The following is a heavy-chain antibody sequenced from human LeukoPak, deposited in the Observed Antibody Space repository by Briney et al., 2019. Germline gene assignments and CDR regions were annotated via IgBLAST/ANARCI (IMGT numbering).Heavy chain of an antibody. D-gene: IGHD2-2*01. CDR2: IIPIFGTA. V-gene: IGHV1-69*05. CDR1: GGTFSSYA. J-gene: IGHJ6*03. Sequence: SVKVSCKASGGTFSSYAISWVRQAPGQGLEWMGGIIPIFGTANYAQKLQGRVTMTTDTSTSTAYMELRSLRSDDTAVYYCARGWGSTSFLYYYYYMDVWGKGTTVTVSS. CDR3: ARGWGSTSFLYYYYYMDV.